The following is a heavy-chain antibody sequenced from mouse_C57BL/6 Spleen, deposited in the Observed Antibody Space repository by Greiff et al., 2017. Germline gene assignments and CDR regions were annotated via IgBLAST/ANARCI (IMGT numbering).Heavy chain of an antibody. D-gene: IGHD2-4*01. CDR2: INPSNGGT. V-gene: IGHV1-53*01. Sequence: QVQLQQPGTELVKPGASVKLSCKASGYTFTSYWMHWVKQRPGQGLEWIGNINPSNGGTNYNEKFKSKATLTVDKSSSTAYMQLSSLTSEDSAVYYCARSGDYDDGIYYAMDYWGQGTSVTVSS. CDR1: GYTFTSYW. J-gene: IGHJ4*01. CDR3: ARSGDYDDGIYYAMDY.